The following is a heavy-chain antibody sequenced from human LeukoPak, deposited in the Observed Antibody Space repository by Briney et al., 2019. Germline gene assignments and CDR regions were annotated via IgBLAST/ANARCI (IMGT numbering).Heavy chain of an antibody. Sequence: LETLSLTCIVSGGPISVDYWNWIRQAPGKGLEWIGYIYYTGRTKYNPSLASRLTISIDTSKSQFSLRLTSVTAADTAVYYCARGESYDSSLVADYWGQGTLVTVSS. J-gene: IGHJ4*02. V-gene: IGHV4-59*01. CDR1: GGPISVDY. CDR3: ARGESYDSSLVADY. D-gene: IGHD3-22*01. CDR2: IYYTGRT.